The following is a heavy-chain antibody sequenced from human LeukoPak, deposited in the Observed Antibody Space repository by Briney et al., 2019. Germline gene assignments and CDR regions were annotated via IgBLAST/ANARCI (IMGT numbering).Heavy chain of an antibody. V-gene: IGHV1-2*02. D-gene: IGHD6-13*01. CDR1: GYTFTGYY. CDR3: ARQGALVKGIDY. Sequence: VASLKVSCKASGYTFTGYYMHWVRQAPGQGLEWMGWINPNSGVTNYAQKFQGRVTMNRDTSISTVYMELSRLRSDDTAVYYCARQGALVKGIDYWGQGTLVTVSS. CDR2: INPNSGVT. J-gene: IGHJ4*02.